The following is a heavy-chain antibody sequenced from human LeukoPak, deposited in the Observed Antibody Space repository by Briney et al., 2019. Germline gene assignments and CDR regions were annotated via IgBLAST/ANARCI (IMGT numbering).Heavy chain of an antibody. J-gene: IGHJ5*02. D-gene: IGHD1-26*01. CDR3: ARDSAAWELLNWFDP. CDR1: GGSISSSSYY. Sequence: SETLSLTCTVSGGSISSSSYYWGWIRQPPGKGLEWIGSIYHSGSTYYNPSLKSRVTISVDTSKNQFSLKLSSVIAADTAVYYCARDSAAWELLNWFDPWGQGTLVTVSS. CDR2: IYHSGST. V-gene: IGHV4-39*07.